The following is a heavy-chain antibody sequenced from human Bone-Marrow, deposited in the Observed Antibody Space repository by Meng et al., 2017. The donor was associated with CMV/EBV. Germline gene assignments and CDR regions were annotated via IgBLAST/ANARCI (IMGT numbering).Heavy chain of an antibody. CDR1: GYTFTSYY. V-gene: IGHV3-30-3*01. CDR2: ISSDGSNK. CDR3: ARPYNSVDFWNGYSYYLDY. Sequence: SCKASGYTFTSYYMHWVRQALGKGLEFVAVISSDGSNKYYAASVKGRFTISRDNSKNTLYLQLDSLRPEDTAVYYCARPYNSVDFWNGYSYYLDYWGQGGLATVSS. J-gene: IGHJ4*02. D-gene: IGHD3-3*01.